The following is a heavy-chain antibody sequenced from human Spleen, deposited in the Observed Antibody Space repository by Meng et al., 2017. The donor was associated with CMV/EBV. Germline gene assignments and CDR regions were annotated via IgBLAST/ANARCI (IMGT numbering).Heavy chain of an antibody. J-gene: IGHJ5*02. CDR3: VRSSGWVKTGFDP. V-gene: IGHV4-39*01. CDR1: GGPISTPGYF. Sequence: QLHVSGPGLANPSEALLLTCTVSGGPISTPGYFWGSIRQPPGKGLEWIGSIGHAGALYYTPSLKSRVTVSIDTSANQFFLTLTSVTAADTAIYYCVRSSGWVKTGFDPWGQGTLVTVSS. CDR2: IGHAGAL. D-gene: IGHD6-19*01.